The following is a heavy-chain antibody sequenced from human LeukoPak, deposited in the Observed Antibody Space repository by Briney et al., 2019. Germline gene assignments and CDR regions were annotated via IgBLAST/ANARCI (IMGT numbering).Heavy chain of an antibody. V-gene: IGHV3-23*01. CDR3: AKGSGSGWYGWFAP. CDR1: GFTFSSYA. Sequence: PGGSLRLSCAASGFTFSSYAMTWVRQAPGKGLEWVSSIDASGGSTYYADSVKGRFTISRDNSKNTFFLQMNTLSAADTAVYYCAKGSGSGWYGWFAPWGQGTLVTVSS. CDR2: IDASGGST. D-gene: IGHD6-19*01. J-gene: IGHJ5*02.